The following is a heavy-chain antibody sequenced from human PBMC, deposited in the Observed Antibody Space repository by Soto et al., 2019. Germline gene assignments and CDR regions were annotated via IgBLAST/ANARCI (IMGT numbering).Heavy chain of an antibody. CDR3: ASRHGYSYGWDYYYGMDV. D-gene: IGHD5-18*01. V-gene: IGHV1-69*06. CDR2: IIPIFGTA. J-gene: IGHJ6*02. CDR1: GGTFSSYA. Sequence: ASVKVSCKASGGTFSSYAISWVRQAPGQGLEWMGGIIPIFGTANYAQKFQGRVTITADKSTSTAYMELSSLRSEDMAVYYCASRHGYSYGWDYYYGMDVWGQGTTVTVSS.